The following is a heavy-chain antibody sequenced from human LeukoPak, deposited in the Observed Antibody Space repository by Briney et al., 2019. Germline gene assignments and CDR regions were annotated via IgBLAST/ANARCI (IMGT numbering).Heavy chain of an antibody. CDR1: GYSFTSYW. V-gene: IGHV5-51*01. CDR2: IYPGDSDT. J-gene: IGHJ3*02. Sequence: GESLKISCKGSGYSFTSYWIGWVRQMPGKGLEWMGIIYPGDSDTRHSPSFQGQVTISADKSISTAYLQWSSLKASDTAMYYCARPDTTYCGGDCWASHFDIWGQGTMVTVSS. CDR3: ARPDTTYCGGDCWASHFDI. D-gene: IGHD2-21*01.